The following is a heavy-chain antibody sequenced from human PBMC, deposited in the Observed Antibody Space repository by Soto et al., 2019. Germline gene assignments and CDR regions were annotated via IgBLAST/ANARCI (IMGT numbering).Heavy chain of an antibody. Sequence: QLQLQESGPGLVKPSETLSLICSVSGDSIRNRNYYWAWIRQPPGKGLEWIGSRYGDASTLYNPSLKXRXTXXIDTSKKQSSLKVTSVTAADTAVYYCARGISIGPSGYDLDFWGRGTRVTVSS. CDR3: ARGISIGPSGYDLDF. D-gene: IGHD3-22*01. CDR2: RYGDAST. V-gene: IGHV4-39*01. CDR1: GDSIRNRNYY. J-gene: IGHJ4*02.